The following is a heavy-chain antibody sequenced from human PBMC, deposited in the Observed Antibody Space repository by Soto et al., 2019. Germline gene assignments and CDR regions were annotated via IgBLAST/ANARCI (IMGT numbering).Heavy chain of an antibody. D-gene: IGHD3-10*01. CDR2: IWYDGSNK. CDR3: ARDGSITMCRGVIGELTDYYCDY. V-gene: IGHV3-33*01. Sequence: QVQLVESGGGVVQPGRSLRLSCAASGFTFSSYGMHWVRQAPGKGLEWVAVIWYDGSNKYYADSVKGRFTISRDNSKNTLYLHMNSLRAEDTAVYYCARDGSITMCRGVIGELTDYYCDYWGQGTLVTVSS. CDR1: GFTFSSYG. J-gene: IGHJ4*02.